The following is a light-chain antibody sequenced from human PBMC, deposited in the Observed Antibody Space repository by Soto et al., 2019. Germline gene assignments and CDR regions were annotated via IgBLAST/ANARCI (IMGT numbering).Light chain of an antibody. J-gene: IGLJ1*01. Sequence: QSALTQPPSASGSPGQSVTISCTGTSSDVGGYNYVSWYRQHPGKAHKLMIYEVSQRPSGVPDRFSGSKSGNTASLTVSGLQAEDEADYYCSSYAGSNNLLYVFGTGTKLTVL. CDR2: EVS. CDR1: SSDVGGYNY. CDR3: SSYAGSNNLLYV. V-gene: IGLV2-8*01.